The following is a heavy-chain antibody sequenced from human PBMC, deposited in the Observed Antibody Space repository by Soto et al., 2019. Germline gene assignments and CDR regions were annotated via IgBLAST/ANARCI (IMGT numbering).Heavy chain of an antibody. J-gene: IGHJ3*02. V-gene: IGHV3-7*01. D-gene: IGHD7-27*01. Sequence: GGSLRLSCAASGFTFSSYWMSWVRQAPGKGLEWVANIKQDGSEKYYVDSVKGRFPISRDNAKNSLYLQMNSLRAEDTAVYYCARLELGIRSAFDIWGQGTMVTVSS. CDR3: ARLELGIRSAFDI. CDR1: GFTFSSYW. CDR2: IKQDGSEK.